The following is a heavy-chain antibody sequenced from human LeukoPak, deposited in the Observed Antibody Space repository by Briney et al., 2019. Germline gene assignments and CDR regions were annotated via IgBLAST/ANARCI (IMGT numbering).Heavy chain of an antibody. Sequence: GASVKVSCKASGYTFTSYGISWVRQAPGQGLEWMGWISAYNGNTNYAQKLQGRVTMTTDTSTSTAYMELRGLRSDDTAVYYCARDWGSYSSNWFDPWGQGTLVTVSS. CDR3: ARDWGSYSSNWFDP. CDR2: ISAYNGNT. J-gene: IGHJ5*02. D-gene: IGHD1-26*01. CDR1: GYTFTSYG. V-gene: IGHV1-18*01.